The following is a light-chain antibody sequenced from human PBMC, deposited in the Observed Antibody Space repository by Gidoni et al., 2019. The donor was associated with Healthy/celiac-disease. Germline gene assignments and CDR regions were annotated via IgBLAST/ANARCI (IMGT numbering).Light chain of an antibody. CDR3: QQRSNWPPWT. V-gene: IGKV3-11*01. J-gene: IGKJ1*01. CDR1: QSVSIY. CDR2: DAS. Sequence: EIVLTQSPATLSLSPGERATLSCRASQSVSIYLAWYQQRPGQAPRLLIYDASNRATGIPARFSGSGSGTDFTLTLSSLEPEDFAVYYCQQRSNWPPWTFGQGTKVDIK.